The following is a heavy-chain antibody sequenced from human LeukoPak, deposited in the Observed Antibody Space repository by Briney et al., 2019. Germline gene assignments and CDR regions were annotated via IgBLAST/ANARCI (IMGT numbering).Heavy chain of an antibody. CDR2: ISYDGSNK. CDR3: ARDGYGLDTAMVSTIFDY. CDR1: GFTFSSYA. Sequence: GGSLRLSCAASGFTFSSYAMHWVRQAPGKGLEWVAVISYDGSNKYYADSVKGRFTISRDNPKNTLYLQMNSLRAEDTAVYYCARDGYGLDTAMVSTIFDYWGQGTLVTVSS. J-gene: IGHJ4*02. D-gene: IGHD5-18*01. V-gene: IGHV3-30-3*01.